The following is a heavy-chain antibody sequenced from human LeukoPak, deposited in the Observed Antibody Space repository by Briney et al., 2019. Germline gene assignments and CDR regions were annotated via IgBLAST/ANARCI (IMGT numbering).Heavy chain of an antibody. D-gene: IGHD6-13*01. CDR2: IYYSGST. Sequence: SETLSLTCTVSGGSISSGGYYWSWIRQYPGKGLEWIGYIYYSGSTYYNPSLKSRVTISVDTSKNQFSLKLSSVTAADTAVYYCASPGIAAAGTKAFDIWGQGTMVTVSS. CDR3: ASPGIAAAGTKAFDI. V-gene: IGHV4-31*03. J-gene: IGHJ3*02. CDR1: GGSISSGGYY.